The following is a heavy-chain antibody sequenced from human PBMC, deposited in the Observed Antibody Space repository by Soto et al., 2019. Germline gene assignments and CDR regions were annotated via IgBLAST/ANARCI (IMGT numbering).Heavy chain of an antibody. CDR1: GCNVSDKTAA. D-gene: IGHD6-19*01. V-gene: IGHV6-1*01. J-gene: IGHJ4*02. CDR3: ARGVAGTGFDL. Sequence: QTLSLTWESSGCNVSDKTAAWNLIRASPSRGLEWLGRTYYRSNWRHDYAVSVKSRITVNPDTSKNHFSLQLNSVTPDDTAVYYCARGVAGTGFDLWGQGTMVTVSS. CDR2: TYYRSNWRH.